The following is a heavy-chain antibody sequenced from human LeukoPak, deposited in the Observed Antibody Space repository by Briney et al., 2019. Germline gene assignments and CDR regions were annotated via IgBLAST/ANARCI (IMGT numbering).Heavy chain of an antibody. V-gene: IGHV4-39*01. Sequence: SETLSLTCSVSCGSISSSSYYWGWIRQHPGKGLECIGSIYYSGSTYYNPSLKGRVTISVDTSKNQFSLKLSSVTAADTAVYYCARQRAAAGKNWFDPWGQGTLVTVSS. D-gene: IGHD6-13*01. CDR3: ARQRAAAGKNWFDP. CDR2: IYYSGST. CDR1: CGSISSSSYY. J-gene: IGHJ5*02.